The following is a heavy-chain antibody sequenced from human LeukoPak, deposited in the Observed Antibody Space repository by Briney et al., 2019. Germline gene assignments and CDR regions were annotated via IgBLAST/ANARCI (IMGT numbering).Heavy chain of an antibody. J-gene: IGHJ4*02. V-gene: IGHV4-59*08. CDR1: GGSISSYY. CDR3: ARPKTSTGGDFDY. Sequence: KPSETLSLTCTVSGGSISSYYWSWIRQPPGKGLEWIGYIYYSGSTYYNPSLKSRVTISVDTSKNQFSLKLSSVTAADTAVYYCARPKTSTGGDFDYWGQGTLVTVSS. D-gene: IGHD4-17*01. CDR2: IYYSGST.